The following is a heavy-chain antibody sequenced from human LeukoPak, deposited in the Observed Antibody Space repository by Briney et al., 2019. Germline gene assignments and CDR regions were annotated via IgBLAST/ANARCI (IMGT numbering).Heavy chain of an antibody. CDR3: ARDGPDSYGAFDI. V-gene: IGHV3-53*01. D-gene: IGHD5-18*01. Sequence: GGSLRLSCAASGFTVSSNYMSWVRQAPGKGLEWVSVIYSGGSTYYADSVKGRFTISRDNSKNTLYLQMNNLRAEDTAVYYCARDGPDSYGAFDIWGQGTMVTVSS. CDR2: IYSGGST. CDR1: GFTVSSNY. J-gene: IGHJ3*02.